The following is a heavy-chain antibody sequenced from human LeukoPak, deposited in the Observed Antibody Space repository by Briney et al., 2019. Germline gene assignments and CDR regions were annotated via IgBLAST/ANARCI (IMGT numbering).Heavy chain of an antibody. J-gene: IGHJ6*03. CDR2: IRSSGDNT. Sequence: PGGSLRLSCAASGFTFSTYAMSWVRQAPGKGLEWVSSIRSSGDNTYYADFVRGRFTISRDNSKNTLYLQMNSLRAEDTAVYYCARVGNNYYYYYMDVWGKGTTVTVSS. V-gene: IGHV3-23*01. D-gene: IGHD1/OR15-1a*01. CDR3: ARVGNNYYYYYMDV. CDR1: GFTFSTYA.